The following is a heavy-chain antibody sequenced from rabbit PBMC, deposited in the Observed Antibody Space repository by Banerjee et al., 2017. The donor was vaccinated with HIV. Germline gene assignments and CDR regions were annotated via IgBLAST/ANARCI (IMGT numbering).Heavy chain of an antibody. CDR3: ARDHPYVVYGGHGYADL. D-gene: IGHD6-1*01. V-gene: IGHV1S40*01. J-gene: IGHJ4*01. Sequence: QSLEESGGDLVKPGASLTLTCTASGFSFSSSYYMCWVRQAPGKGLEWIACIHTDSSGTTWYASWAKGRFTISKTSSTTVTLQMTSLTAADTATYFCARDHPYVVYGGHGYADLWGQGTLVTVS. CDR1: GFSFSSSYY. CDR2: IHTDSSGTT.